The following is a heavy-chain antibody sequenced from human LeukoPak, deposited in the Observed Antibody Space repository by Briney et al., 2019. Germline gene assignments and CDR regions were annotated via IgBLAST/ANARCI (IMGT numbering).Heavy chain of an antibody. CDR2: INHSGST. CDR3: ARVSVSVIAFDY. D-gene: IGHD3-22*01. Sequence: SETLSHTCAVYGGSFSGYYWSWIRQPPGKGLEWIGEINHSGSTNYNPSLKSRVTISVDTSKNQFSLKLSSVTAADTAVYYCARVSVSVIAFDYWGQGTLVTVSS. V-gene: IGHV4-34*01. J-gene: IGHJ4*02. CDR1: GGSFSGYY.